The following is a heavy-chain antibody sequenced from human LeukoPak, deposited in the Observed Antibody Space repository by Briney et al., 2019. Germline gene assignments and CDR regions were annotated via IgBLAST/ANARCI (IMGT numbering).Heavy chain of an antibody. D-gene: IGHD3-16*01. CDR1: GGSFSGYY. Sequence: SETLSLTCAVYGGSFSGYYWSWIRQPPGKGLEWSGEINHSGSTNYNPSLKSRDTISVDTSKKQLSLKLSSVTAADTAVYYCASRGGPHDYWGQGTLVTVSS. CDR2: INHSGST. V-gene: IGHV4-34*01. J-gene: IGHJ4*02. CDR3: ASRGGPHDY.